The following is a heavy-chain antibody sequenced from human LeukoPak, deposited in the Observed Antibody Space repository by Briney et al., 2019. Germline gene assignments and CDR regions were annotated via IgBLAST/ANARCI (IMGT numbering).Heavy chain of an antibody. D-gene: IGHD6-13*01. CDR1: GFTFSSYG. Sequence: GGSLRLSCAASGFTFSSYGMHWVRQAPGKGLEWVAFIRYDGSNKYYADSVKGRFTISRDNSKNTLYLQMNSLRAEDTAVYYCAKRGSQGIAAAGGYYYYMDVWGKGTTVTISS. CDR2: IRYDGSNK. V-gene: IGHV3-30*02. CDR3: AKRGSQGIAAAGGYYYYMDV. J-gene: IGHJ6*03.